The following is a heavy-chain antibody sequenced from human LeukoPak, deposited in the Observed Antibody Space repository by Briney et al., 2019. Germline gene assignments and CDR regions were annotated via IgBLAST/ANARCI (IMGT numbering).Heavy chain of an antibody. J-gene: IGHJ4*02. CDR2: ISGSGDNT. Sequence: GGSLKLSCAASGFSFSSYAMSWVRQAPGKGLEWVSSISGSGDNTYYAESVKGRFTISRDNSKNTLFLQMNSLRAEDTAVYYCAKGGVVVVPAAIPERCYFDYWGQGTLVTVSS. CDR3: AKGGVVVVPAAIPERCYFDY. V-gene: IGHV3-23*01. D-gene: IGHD2-2*02. CDR1: GFSFSSYA.